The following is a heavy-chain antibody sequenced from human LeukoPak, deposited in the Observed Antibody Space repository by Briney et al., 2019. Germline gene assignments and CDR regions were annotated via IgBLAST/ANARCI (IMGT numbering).Heavy chain of an antibody. Sequence: SEKVSCKASGGTFSSYAISLVRQAPGQGLEWMGGIIPIFGTANYAQKFQGRVTITTDESTSTAYMELGSLRSEDTAVYYCARGEDSSSWSALPFDYWGQGTLVTVSS. CDR2: IIPIFGTA. CDR3: ARGEDSSSWSALPFDY. CDR1: GGTFSSYA. V-gene: IGHV1-69*05. J-gene: IGHJ4*02. D-gene: IGHD6-13*01.